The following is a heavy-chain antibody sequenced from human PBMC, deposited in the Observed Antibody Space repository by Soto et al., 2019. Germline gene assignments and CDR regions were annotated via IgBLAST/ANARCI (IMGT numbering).Heavy chain of an antibody. D-gene: IGHD3-22*01. CDR1: GGTFSSYA. Sequence: SVKVSCKASGGTFSSYAISWVRQAPGQGLEWMGGIIPIFGTANYAQKFQGRVTITADESTSTAYMELSSLRSEDTAVYYCARGKDTYYYDSSGYLFDYWGQGTLVTVSS. V-gene: IGHV1-69*13. CDR3: ARGKDTYYYDSSGYLFDY. CDR2: IIPIFGTA. J-gene: IGHJ4*02.